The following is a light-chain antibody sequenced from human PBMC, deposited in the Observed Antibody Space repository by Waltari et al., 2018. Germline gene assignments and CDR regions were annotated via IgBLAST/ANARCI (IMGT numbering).Light chain of an antibody. CDR3: SCRENTGFHWV. CDR2: GHN. Sequence: SSELTQDPAVSVALGQTVRITCQGDSLKSYSPTWHKQKPGQAPILPVFGHNNRPSGIPNRFSGSTSGDTASLTITGARAEDDADYYCSCRENTGFHWVFGGGTKLTVL. V-gene: IGLV3-19*01. J-gene: IGLJ3*02. CDR1: SLKSYS.